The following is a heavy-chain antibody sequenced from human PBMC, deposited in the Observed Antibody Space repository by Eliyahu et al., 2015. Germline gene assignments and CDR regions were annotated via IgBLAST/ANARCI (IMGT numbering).Heavy chain of an antibody. J-gene: IGHJ5*02. Sequence: QVQLQESGPGLVKPSQTLSLTXTVXGGXIXSGXYXWXWIRQPPGKGLEWIGYIYYSGSTYYNPSLKSRVTISVDTSKNQFSLKLSSVTAADTAVYYCAREGDDYVWGSYRSNWFDPWGQGTLVTVSS. V-gene: IGHV4-30-4*01. CDR2: IYYSGST. CDR3: AREGDDYVWGSYRSNWFDP. CDR1: GGXIXSGXYX. D-gene: IGHD3-16*02.